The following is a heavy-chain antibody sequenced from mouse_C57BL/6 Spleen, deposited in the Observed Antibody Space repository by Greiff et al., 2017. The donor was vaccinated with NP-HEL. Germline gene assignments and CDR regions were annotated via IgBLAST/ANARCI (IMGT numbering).Heavy chain of an antibody. CDR2: IDPSDSYT. CDR1: GYTFTSYW. D-gene: IGHD2-5*01. CDR3: ARKNYSNLYAMDY. J-gene: IGHJ4*01. V-gene: IGHV1-69*01. Sequence: VQLQQSGAELVMPGASVKLSCKASGYTFTSYWMHWVKQRPGQGLEWIGEIDPSDSYTNYNQKFKGKSTLTVDKSSSTAYMQLSSLTSEDSAVYYCARKNYSNLYAMDYWGQGTSVTVSS.